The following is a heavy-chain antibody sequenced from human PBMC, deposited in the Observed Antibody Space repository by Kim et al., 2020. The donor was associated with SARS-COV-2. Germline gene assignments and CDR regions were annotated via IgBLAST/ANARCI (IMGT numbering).Heavy chain of an antibody. Sequence: SYSQKFQGRVTMTRHTSTSTVYMELSSLRSEDTAVYYCARGGPGGNNFDYWGQGTLVTVSS. CDR3: ARGGPGGNNFDY. D-gene: IGHD2-15*01. J-gene: IGHJ4*02. V-gene: IGHV1-46*01.